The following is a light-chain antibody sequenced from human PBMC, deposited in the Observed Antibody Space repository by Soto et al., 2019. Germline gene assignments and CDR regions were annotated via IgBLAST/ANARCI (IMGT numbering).Light chain of an antibody. CDR3: QQRSNWPRT. Sequence: EIVLTQSPATLSLSPGERATLSCRASQSVSSYLAWYQQKPGQAPRLLIYAASNRATGIPATFSGSGSGTDFTLTISSLEPEDFAVYYCQQRSNWPRTFGQGTKVEIK. V-gene: IGKV3-11*01. CDR1: QSVSSY. CDR2: AAS. J-gene: IGKJ1*01.